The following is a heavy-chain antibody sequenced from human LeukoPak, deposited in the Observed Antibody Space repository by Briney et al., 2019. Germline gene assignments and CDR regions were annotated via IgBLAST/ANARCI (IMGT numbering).Heavy chain of an antibody. Sequence: PGESLRLSCAASGFTFSNYAMSWVRQAPGEGLEWVSGIMGIGFRTYYADSVKGRFTISRDDSKNTLYLQMNSLRAEDTAVYYCAKDGADCTSTTCFLPTYAFYYWCQGTLVTVSS. CDR2: IMGIGFRT. J-gene: IGHJ4*02. CDR3: AKDGADCTSTTCFLPTYAFYY. V-gene: IGHV3-23*01. D-gene: IGHD2-2*01. CDR1: GFTFSNYA.